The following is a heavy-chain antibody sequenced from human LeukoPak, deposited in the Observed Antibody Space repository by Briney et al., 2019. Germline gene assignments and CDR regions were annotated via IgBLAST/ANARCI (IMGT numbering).Heavy chain of an antibody. CDR2: IYHSGTT. CDR1: GFTFSSYW. D-gene: IGHD3-10*01. Sequence: GSLRLSCAASGFTFSSYWMHWVRQPPGKGLEWIGEIYHSGTTNYNPSLKSRVTISVDKSKNQLSLKLTSVTAADTAVYYCARDKRGITMVRGVIDNYYYYGMDVWGQGTTVTVSS. CDR3: ARDKRGITMVRGVIDNYYYYGMDV. V-gene: IGHV4-4*02. J-gene: IGHJ6*02.